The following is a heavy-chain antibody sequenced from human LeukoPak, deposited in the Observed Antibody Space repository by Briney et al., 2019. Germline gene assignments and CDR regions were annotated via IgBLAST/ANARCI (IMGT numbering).Heavy chain of an antibody. CDR2: ISGSGGST. Sequence: PGGSLRLSCTASGFTFSSYAMSWVRQAPGKGLEWVSAISGSGGSTYYADSVKGRFTISRDNAKNSLYLQMNSLRAEDTAVYYCARAKSSSWYRAFDIWGQGTMVTVSS. CDR1: GFTFSSYA. J-gene: IGHJ3*02. D-gene: IGHD6-13*01. V-gene: IGHV3-23*01. CDR3: ARAKSSSWYRAFDI.